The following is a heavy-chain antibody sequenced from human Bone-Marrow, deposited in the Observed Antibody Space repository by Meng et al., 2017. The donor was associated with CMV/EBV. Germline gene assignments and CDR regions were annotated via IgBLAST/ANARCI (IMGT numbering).Heavy chain of an antibody. D-gene: IGHD6-19*01. J-gene: IGHJ4*02. V-gene: IGHV1-2*02. CDR2: INPNSDDT. CDR1: GYTFTGYY. Sequence: ASVKVSCKASGYTFTGYYMHWVRQAPGQGLEWMGWINPNSDDTNYAQKFQGKVTMTRDTSISTAYMELTSLRPDDTAVYYCARDIPGSRYSSGWPLDYWGQGTLVTVSS. CDR3: ARDIPGSRYSSGWPLDY.